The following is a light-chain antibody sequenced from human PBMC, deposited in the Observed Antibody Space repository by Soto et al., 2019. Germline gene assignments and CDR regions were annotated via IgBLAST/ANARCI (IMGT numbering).Light chain of an antibody. CDR3: QQLNSSPYT. CDR1: QGISSY. Sequence: IQLTQSPSSLSASVGDRVTITCRASQGISSYLAWYQQKPGKAPKLLIYAASTLQSGVPSRFSGSGSGTDSTLTISSLQPEDFATYYCQQLNSSPYTFGQGTKLEIK. V-gene: IGKV1-9*01. J-gene: IGKJ2*01. CDR2: AAS.